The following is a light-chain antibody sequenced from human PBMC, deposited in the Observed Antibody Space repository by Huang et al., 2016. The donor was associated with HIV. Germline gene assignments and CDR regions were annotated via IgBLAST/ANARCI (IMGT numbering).Light chain of an antibody. CDR1: QSVYSSSTSKDY. Sequence: DIIMTQSPDSLAVSLGERSTLNCRSSQSVYSSSTSKDYRAWFQQKPGQPTRLLLFWASTREAGVPYRFTGSVSGTHFTLTIASLEAEDAAIYYCQQYYSSPQTFGQGTRVEVK. CDR2: WAS. CDR3: QQYYSSPQT. J-gene: IGKJ1*01. V-gene: IGKV4-1*01.